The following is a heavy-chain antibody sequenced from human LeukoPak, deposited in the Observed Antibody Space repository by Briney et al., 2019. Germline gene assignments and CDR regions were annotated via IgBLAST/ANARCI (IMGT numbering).Heavy chain of an antibody. CDR1: GFTFSYS. J-gene: IGHJ5*02. D-gene: IGHD5-12*01. CDR3: GSGYNWFDP. CDR2: IRYDGSNK. Sequence: GGSLRLSCAASGFTFSYSMHWVRQAPGKGLEWVAFIRYDGSNKYYADSVKGRFTISRDNSKNTLYLQMNSLRAEDTAVYYCGSGYNWFDPWGQGTLVTVSS. V-gene: IGHV3-30*02.